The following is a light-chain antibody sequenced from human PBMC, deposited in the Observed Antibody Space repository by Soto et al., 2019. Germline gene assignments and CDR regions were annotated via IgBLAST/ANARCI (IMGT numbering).Light chain of an antibody. J-gene: IGKJ1*01. CDR2: DAS. CDR3: QQRTDRPPWT. V-gene: IGKV3-11*01. Sequence: EIVLTQSPATLSLSPGERATLSCRASQSIGLAIAWYQHKPGQAPRLLIFDASQRATGIPARLRGSGAGTHITLAISSLETEDFAVYYRQQRTDRPPWTFGQGTKVDIK. CDR1: QSIGLA.